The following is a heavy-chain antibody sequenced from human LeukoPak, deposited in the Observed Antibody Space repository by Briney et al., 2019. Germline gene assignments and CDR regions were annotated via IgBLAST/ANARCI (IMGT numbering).Heavy chain of an antibody. J-gene: IGHJ3*02. V-gene: IGHV4-39*07. CDR2: IEYSGST. CDR1: GDSISSSSYY. Sequence: SETLSLTCTDSGDSISSSSYYWGWTRQPPGKGLEWIGTIEYSGSTHYSPSLTSRVTISIDTSKNQFSLKLTSVTAADTAVYYCGRVHTSGWSSWVDAFDIWGQGTLVTVSS. CDR3: GRVHTSGWSSWVDAFDI. D-gene: IGHD6-19*01.